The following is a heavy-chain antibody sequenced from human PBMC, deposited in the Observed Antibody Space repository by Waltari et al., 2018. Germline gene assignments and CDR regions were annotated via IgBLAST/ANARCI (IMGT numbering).Heavy chain of an antibody. J-gene: IGHJ4*02. CDR2: INANNGNT. CDR3: ARAYCINGVCYSGYYFDY. D-gene: IGHD2-8*01. Sequence: QVQLVQSGAEVKKPGASVKVSCKASGYTFTGYTIHWVRQAPGQGLEWMGWINANNGNTKESQKFQGRVTITRDTSANTADMELSSLRSEDTAVYYCARAYCINGVCYSGYYFDYWGQGTLVTVSS. CDR1: GYTFTGYT. V-gene: IGHV1-3*01.